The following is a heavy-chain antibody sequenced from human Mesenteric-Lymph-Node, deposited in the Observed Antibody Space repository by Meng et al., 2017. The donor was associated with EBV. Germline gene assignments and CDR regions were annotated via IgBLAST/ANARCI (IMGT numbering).Heavy chain of an antibody. CDR2: INHSGTT. V-gene: IGHV4-34*01. CDR1: GESFSGYY. CDR3: ARLGNGH. Sequence: QVHGQRGGSGMLQPSETLSLPCACYGESFSGYYWSWLRQPPGKGLEWIGEINHSGTTNYNPSLESRVTISVDTSKNQLSLKLTSLTAADTAVYYCARLGNGHWGQGTLVTVSS. J-gene: IGHJ4*02.